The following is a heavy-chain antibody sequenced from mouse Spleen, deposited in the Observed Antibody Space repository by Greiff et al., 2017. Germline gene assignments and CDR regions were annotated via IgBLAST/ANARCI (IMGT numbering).Heavy chain of an antibody. CDR3: ARDTMITTKGFAY. Sequence: EVQLVESGGGLVKPGGSLKLSCAASGFTFSDYYMYWVRQTPEKRLEWVATISDGGSYTYYPDSVKGRFTISRDNAKNNLYLQMSSLKSEDTAMYYCARDTMITTKGFAYWGQGTLVTVSA. D-gene: IGHD2-4*01. CDR1: GFTFSDYY. CDR2: ISDGGSYT. J-gene: IGHJ3*01. V-gene: IGHV5-4*02.